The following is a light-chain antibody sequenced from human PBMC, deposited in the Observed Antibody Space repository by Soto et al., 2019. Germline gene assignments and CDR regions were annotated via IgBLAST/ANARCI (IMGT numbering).Light chain of an antibody. Sequence: QSVLTQPASVSGSPGQSITISCTGTSSDVGGYNYVSWYQQHPGKAPKLMIYAVTDRPSGVSSRFSGSKSANTASLTISGLQAEDEADYYCSSYTSSSTLFGTGTKATVL. CDR2: AVT. J-gene: IGLJ1*01. CDR1: SSDVGGYNY. CDR3: SSYTSSSTL. V-gene: IGLV2-14*01.